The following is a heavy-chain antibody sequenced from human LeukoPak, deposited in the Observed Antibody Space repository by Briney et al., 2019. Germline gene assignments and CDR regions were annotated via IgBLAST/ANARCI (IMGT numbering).Heavy chain of an antibody. Sequence: SGGSLRLSCAGSGFTFSAHSMNWVRQAPGRPPEWLSYISSTGSVYYAPSVQGRFAISRDNAGDSLFLQMSGLRGEDTAVYYCARGFWSGPSGWGVAFDLWGQGTMVTVSS. D-gene: IGHD3-3*01. J-gene: IGHJ3*01. CDR2: ISSTGSV. V-gene: IGHV3-69-1*01. CDR1: GFTFSAHS. CDR3: ARGFWSGPSGWGVAFDL.